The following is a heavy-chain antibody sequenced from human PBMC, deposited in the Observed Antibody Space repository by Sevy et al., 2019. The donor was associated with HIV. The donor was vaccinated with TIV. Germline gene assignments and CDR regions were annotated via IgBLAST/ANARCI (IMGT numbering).Heavy chain of an antibody. CDR2: IRSKANSYAT. CDR1: GFTFSGSA. CDR3: VLLLWIGDFAY. D-gene: IGHD3-10*01. Sequence: GGSLRLSCAASGFTFSGSAMHWVRQASGKGLEWVGRIRSKANSYATAYAASVKGRFTISRDDSKNTAYLQMNSLKTEDTAVYYCVLLLWIGDFAYWGQGTLVTDSS. J-gene: IGHJ4*02. V-gene: IGHV3-73*01.